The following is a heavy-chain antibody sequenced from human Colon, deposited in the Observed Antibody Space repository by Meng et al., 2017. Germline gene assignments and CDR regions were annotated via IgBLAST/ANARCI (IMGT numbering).Heavy chain of an antibody. CDR2: IYYSGST. CDR3: ARSGSSGWIDY. CDR1: GGSISSGDYY. J-gene: IGHJ4*02. V-gene: IGHV4-30-4*01. Sequence: QVLREESGPGWCKLSKTLALICIGCGGSISSGDYYWSWIRQPPGKGLEWIRYIYYSGSTYSNASLKSRVTISIDRSKTQFSLKLSSVTAADTAVYYCARSGSSGWIDYWGQGTLVTVSS. D-gene: IGHD6-19*01.